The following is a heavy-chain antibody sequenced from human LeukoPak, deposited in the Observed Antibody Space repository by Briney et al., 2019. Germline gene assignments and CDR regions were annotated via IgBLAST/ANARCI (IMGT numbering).Heavy chain of an antibody. V-gene: IGHV1-2*02. CDR2: INPNSGGT. CDR3: ARAPPYCTNGVCYIY. J-gene: IGHJ4*02. CDR1: GFTFSGYG. D-gene: IGHD2-8*01. Sequence: GGSLRLSCAASGFTFSGYGMHWVRQAPGQGLEWMGWINPNSGGTNYAQKFQGRVTMTRDTSISTAYMELSRLRSDDTAVYYCARAPPYCTNGVCYIYWGQGTLVTVSS.